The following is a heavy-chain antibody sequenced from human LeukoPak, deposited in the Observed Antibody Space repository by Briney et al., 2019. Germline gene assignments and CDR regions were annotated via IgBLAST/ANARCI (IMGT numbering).Heavy chain of an antibody. D-gene: IGHD1-26*01. CDR2: INPSGGST. V-gene: IGHV1-46*01. CDR1: GYTFTSYY. Sequence: GASVKVSCKASGYTFTSYYMHWVRQAPGQGLEWMGIINPSGGSTSYAQKFQGRVTMTRDTSTSTVYMELSSPRSEDTAVYYRARDRYLELATENFDYWGQGTLVTVSS. J-gene: IGHJ4*02. CDR3: ARDRYLELATENFDY.